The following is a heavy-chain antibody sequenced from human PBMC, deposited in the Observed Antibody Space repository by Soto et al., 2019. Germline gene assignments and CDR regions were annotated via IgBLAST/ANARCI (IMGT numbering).Heavy chain of an antibody. V-gene: IGHV3-11*05. D-gene: IGHD4-17*01. Sequence: QVHLVESGGGLVKPGGSLRLSCAASAFIFSDYYMSWIRQAPGKGLEWVSYISSSSYTKYADSVKGRFTISRDNAKNSLYLKMNSLRAEDTAVYYCARVVTTEGHYFDYWGQGTLVTVSS. CDR3: ARVVTTEGHYFDY. J-gene: IGHJ4*02. CDR2: ISSSSYT. CDR1: AFIFSDYY.